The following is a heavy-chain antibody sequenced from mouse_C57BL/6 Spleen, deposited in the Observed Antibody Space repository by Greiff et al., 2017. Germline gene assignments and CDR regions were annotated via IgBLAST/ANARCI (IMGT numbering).Heavy chain of an antibody. CDR1: GFSLTSYG. J-gene: IGHJ2*01. CDR2: IRSGGST. Sequence: VQVVESGPGLVQPSQSLSITCTVSGFSLTSYGVHWVRQSPGKGLEWLGVIRSGGSTDYNADFISRRSISKDNTDSQFFFKMSSLPADDTAIYYCARNALGDFASWGSGTTLTVSS. V-gene: IGHV2-2*01. D-gene: IGHD4-1*01. CDR3: ARNALGDFAS.